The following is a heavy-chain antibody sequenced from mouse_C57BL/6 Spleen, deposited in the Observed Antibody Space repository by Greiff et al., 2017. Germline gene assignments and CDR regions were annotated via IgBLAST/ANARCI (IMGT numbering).Heavy chain of an antibody. J-gene: IGHJ3*01. CDR1: GFTFSSYA. CDR2: ISDGGSYT. D-gene: IGHD2-4*01. V-gene: IGHV5-4*01. CDR3: ARDHYYDYDDAY. Sequence: EVQLVESGGGLVKPGGSLKLSCAASGFTFSSYAMSWVRQTPEKRLEWVATISDGGSYTYYPDNVKGRFTISRDNAKNNLYLQMSHLKSEDTAMYYCARDHYYDYDDAYWGQGTLVTVSA.